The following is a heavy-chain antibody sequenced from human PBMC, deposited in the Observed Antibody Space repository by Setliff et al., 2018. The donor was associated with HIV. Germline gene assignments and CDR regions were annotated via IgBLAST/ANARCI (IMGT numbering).Heavy chain of an antibody. J-gene: IGHJ4*02. Sequence: GGSLRLSCAASGFSVRSNYMTWVRQALGKGLEYVSVIHDDGSTNYADSVKGRFTVSKDNARNSLYLQMDSLRVEDTAVYYCTKGHYTTLGWGQGTLVTSPQ. D-gene: IGHD2-2*02. V-gene: IGHV3-66*01. CDR1: GFSVRSNY. CDR2: IHDDGST. CDR3: TKGHYTTLG.